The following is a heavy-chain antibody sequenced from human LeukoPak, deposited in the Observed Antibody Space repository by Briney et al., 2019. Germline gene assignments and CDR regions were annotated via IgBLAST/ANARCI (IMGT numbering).Heavy chain of an antibody. CDR3: ARAGGFFSPFGY. V-gene: IGHV4-31*03. CDR2: IYYSGST. D-gene: IGHD3-3*01. CDR1: GGSISSGGYY. J-gene: IGHJ4*02. Sequence: SETLSLTCTVSGGSISSGGYYWSWIRQHPGTGLEWIGYIYYSGSTYYNPSLKSRVTISVDTSKNQFSPKLSSVTAADTAVYYCARAGGFFSPFGYWGQGTLVTVSS.